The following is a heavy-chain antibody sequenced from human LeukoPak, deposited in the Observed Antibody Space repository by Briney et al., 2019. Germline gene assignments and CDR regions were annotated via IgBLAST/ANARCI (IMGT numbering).Heavy chain of an antibody. CDR1: GFTVSSNY. D-gene: IGHD3-3*01. CDR2: IYSGGST. J-gene: IGHJ4*02. V-gene: IGHV3-53*01. CDR3: ARRSGYHFDY. Sequence: GGSLRLSCAASGFTVSSNYMSWVRQAPGKGLEWVSVIYSGGSTYYADSVKGRFTISRDNSKNTLYLQMDSLRVEDTAVYYCARRSGYHFDYWGQGTLVTVSS.